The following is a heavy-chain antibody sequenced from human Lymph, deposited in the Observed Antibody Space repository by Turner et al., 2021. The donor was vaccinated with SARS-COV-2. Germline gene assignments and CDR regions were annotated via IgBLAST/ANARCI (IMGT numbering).Heavy chain of an antibody. CDR3: AKDGYDGIYCGGGSCYSGWFDP. D-gene: IGHD2-15*01. Sequence: EVPLLESGGGLVQPGGSLILSCAASGSTLSSYTMSWVRRAPGKGLEWVAAISGSGASKYYADSVKGRFTISRDNSKNTVYLQMNSLRVEDTAVYYCAKDGYDGIYCGGGSCYSGWFDPWGQGTLVTVSS. J-gene: IGHJ5*02. CDR1: GSTLSSYT. V-gene: IGHV3-23*01. CDR2: ISGSGASK.